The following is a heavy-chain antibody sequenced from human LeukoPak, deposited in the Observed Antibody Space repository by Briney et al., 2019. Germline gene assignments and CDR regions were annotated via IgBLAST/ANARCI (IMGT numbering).Heavy chain of an antibody. Sequence: GGSLRLSWAASGXTFSSYSMSWVRQAPGKGLEWVSSISSSSSYIYYADSVKGRSTISRDNAKNSLYLQMNSLRAEDTAVYYCAGGIAAASDYWGQGTLVTVSA. CDR1: GXTFSSYS. J-gene: IGHJ4*02. D-gene: IGHD6-13*01. CDR3: AGGIAAASDY. V-gene: IGHV3-21*01. CDR2: ISSSSSYI.